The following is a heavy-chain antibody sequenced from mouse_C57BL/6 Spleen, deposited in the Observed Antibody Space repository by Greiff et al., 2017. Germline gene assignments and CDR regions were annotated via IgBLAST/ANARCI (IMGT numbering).Heavy chain of an antibody. J-gene: IGHJ4*01. CDR1: GYTFTSYW. V-gene: IGHV1-74*01. CDR2: IHPSDSDT. Sequence: QVQLQQPGAELVKPGASVKVSCKASGYTFTSYWMHWVKQRPGQGLEWIGRIHPSDSDTNYNQKFKGKATLTVDKSSSTAYMQLSSLTSEDSAVYYCAIRGSSYGRDAMDYWGQGTSVTVSS. CDR3: AIRGSSYGRDAMDY. D-gene: IGHD1-1*01.